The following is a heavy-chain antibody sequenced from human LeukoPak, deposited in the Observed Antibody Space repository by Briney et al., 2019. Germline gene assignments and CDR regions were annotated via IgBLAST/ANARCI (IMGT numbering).Heavy chain of an antibody. D-gene: IGHD2-2*01. CDR3: AKTLGSGAILPYS. CDR1: GFTFNTNA. J-gene: IGHJ4*02. CDR2: ISGRTGGT. Sequence: GGSLRLSCAASGFTFNTNAMSWVRQAPGKGLEWVSAISGRTGGTYYADSVKGRFTISRDNSKSTLYLQMDSLRAEDTAVYYCAKTLGSGAILPYSWGQGTLVTVSS. V-gene: IGHV3-23*01.